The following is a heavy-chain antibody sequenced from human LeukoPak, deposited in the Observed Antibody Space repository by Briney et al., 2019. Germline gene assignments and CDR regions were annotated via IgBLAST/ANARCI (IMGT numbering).Heavy chain of an antibody. CDR1: GFTFSSYA. J-gene: IGHJ3*02. CDR3: ARFVSQDAFDI. Sequence: GGSLRLSCAASGFTFSSYAMSWIRQAPGKGLEWVSYISSSGSTIYYADSVKGRFTISRDNAKNSLYLQMNSLRAQDTAVYYCARFVSQDAFDIWGQGTMVTVSS. V-gene: IGHV3-11*04. CDR2: ISSSGSTI.